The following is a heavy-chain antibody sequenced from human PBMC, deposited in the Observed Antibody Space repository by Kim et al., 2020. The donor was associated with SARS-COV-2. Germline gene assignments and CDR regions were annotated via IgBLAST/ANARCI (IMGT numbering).Heavy chain of an antibody. J-gene: IGHJ4*02. CDR2: ISWDGGST. V-gene: IGHV3-43*01. CDR3: AKGLGIIAARQFDY. Sequence: GGSLRLSCAASGFTFDDYTMHWVRQAPGKGLEWVSLISWDGGSTSYADSVKGRFTISRDNSKNSLYLQMNSLRTEDTALYYCAKGLGIIAARQFDYWGQGTLVTVSS. D-gene: IGHD6-6*01. CDR1: GFTFDDYT.